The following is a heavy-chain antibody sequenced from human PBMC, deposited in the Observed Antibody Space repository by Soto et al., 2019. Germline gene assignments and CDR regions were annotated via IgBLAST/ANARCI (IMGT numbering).Heavy chain of an antibody. J-gene: IGHJ6*02. V-gene: IGHV3-23*01. CDR2: ISGSGGST. Sequence: GGSLRLSCAASGFTFSSYAMSWVRQAPGKGLEWVSAISGSGGSTYYADSVKGRFTISRDNSQNTLYLQMNSLRAEDTAVYYCAKDSPQYYGSGRADFYYGMDVWGQGTTVTVSS. CDR3: AKDSPQYYGSGRADFYYGMDV. CDR1: GFTFSSYA. D-gene: IGHD3-10*01.